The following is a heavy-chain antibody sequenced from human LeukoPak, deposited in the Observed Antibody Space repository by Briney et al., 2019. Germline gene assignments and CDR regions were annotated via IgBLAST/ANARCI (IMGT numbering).Heavy chain of an antibody. CDR1: GGFISGYY. Sequence: SETLPLTCTVSGGFISGYYWYYIRQPPGKGLEWIGDIHYSGTTNYNPSLKSRVIISVDTSKSQFSLKLSSVTAADTAVYYCARRGAARRYDGMDVWGQGTMVTVSS. D-gene: IGHD6-6*01. CDR2: IHYSGTT. CDR3: ARRGAARRYDGMDV. J-gene: IGHJ6*02. V-gene: IGHV4-59*12.